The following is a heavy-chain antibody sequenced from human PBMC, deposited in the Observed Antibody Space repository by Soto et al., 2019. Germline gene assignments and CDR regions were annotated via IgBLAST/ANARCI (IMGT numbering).Heavy chain of an antibody. CDR2: IYYSGST. CDR1: GGSISSYY. V-gene: IGHV4-59*08. D-gene: IGHD3-10*01. J-gene: IGHJ5*02. Sequence: PSETLSLTCTVSGGSISSYYWSWIRQPPGKGLEWIGYIYYSGSTNYNPSLKSRVTISVDTSKNQFSLKLSSVTAADTAVYYCARHSFTSLLWFGELRWFDPWGQGTLVTVSS. CDR3: ARHSFTSLLWFGELRWFDP.